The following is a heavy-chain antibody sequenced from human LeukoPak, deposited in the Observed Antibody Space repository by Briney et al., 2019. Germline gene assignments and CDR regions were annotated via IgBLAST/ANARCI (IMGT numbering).Heavy chain of an antibody. D-gene: IGHD6-19*01. CDR2: IHYSGST. CDR3: ARDGVAGGFDY. V-gene: IGHV4-59*01. J-gene: IGHJ4*02. CDR1: GGSIGSYY. Sequence: SETLSLTCTVSGGSIGSYYWNWIRQAPGKGLEWIGYIHYSGSTNHNSSLKSRVTLSVDTSRNQYSLKLSSVTAADTAVYYCARDGVAGGFDYWGQGTLVTVSS.